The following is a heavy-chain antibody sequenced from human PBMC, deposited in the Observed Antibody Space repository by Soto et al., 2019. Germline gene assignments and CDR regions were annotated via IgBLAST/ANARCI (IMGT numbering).Heavy chain of an antibody. J-gene: IGHJ4*02. D-gene: IGHD4-17*01. V-gene: IGHV4-61*01. CDR3: ARTTAVPNTLRSRYFFDY. Sequence: PSETLSLTCSVSGGSVINKTYWSCIRQPPGKRLEWIGYVYYSGTTNDNPSLKNRVTISVDLSKNQFSLRLSSVTTADTALYYCARTTAVPNTLRSRYFFDYWGQGTLVT. CDR1: GGSVINKTY. CDR2: VYYSGTT.